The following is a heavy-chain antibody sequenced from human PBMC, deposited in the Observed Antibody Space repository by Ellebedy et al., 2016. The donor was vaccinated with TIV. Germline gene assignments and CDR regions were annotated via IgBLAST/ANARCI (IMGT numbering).Heavy chain of an antibody. J-gene: IGHJ5*02. D-gene: IGHD3-10*01. CDR2: ISAYNGNT. CDR1: GSTFTSYG. Sequence: AASVKVSCKASGSTFTSYGISWVRQAPGQGLAWMGWISAYNGNTNYAQKLQGRVTMTTDTSTSTAYMELRSLRSDDTAVYYCARDPLVREYNWFDPWGQGTLVTVSS. V-gene: IGHV1-18*01. CDR3: ARDPLVREYNWFDP.